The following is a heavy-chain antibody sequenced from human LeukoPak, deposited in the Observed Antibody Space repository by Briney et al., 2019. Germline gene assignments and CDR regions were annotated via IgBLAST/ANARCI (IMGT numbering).Heavy chain of an antibody. CDR1: GFTFSSYA. D-gene: IGHD6-19*01. Sequence: GGSLRLSCAASGFTFSSYAMSWVRQAPGKGLEWVSAISGSGGSTYYADSVKGRFTISRDNSKNTLYLQMNSLRAEDTAVYYCAKGRYSSGWQQLYFDYWGQGTLVTVSS. J-gene: IGHJ4*02. CDR2: ISGSGGST. V-gene: IGHV3-23*01. CDR3: AKGRYSSGWQQLYFDY.